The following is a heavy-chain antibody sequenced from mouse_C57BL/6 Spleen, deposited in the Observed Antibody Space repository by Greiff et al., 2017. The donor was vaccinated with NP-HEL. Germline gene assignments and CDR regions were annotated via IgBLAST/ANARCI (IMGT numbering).Heavy chain of an antibody. CDR3: ARWGYYGSGYDYYAMDY. J-gene: IGHJ4*01. V-gene: IGHV1-61*01. D-gene: IGHD1-1*01. CDR1: GYTFTSYW. CDR2: IYPSDSET. Sequence: VQLQQPGAELVRPGSSVKLSCKASGYTFTSYWMDWVKQRPGQGLEWIGNIYPSDSETHYNQKFKDKATLTVDKSSSTAYMQLSSLTSEDSAVYYCARWGYYGSGYDYYAMDYWGQGTSVTVSS.